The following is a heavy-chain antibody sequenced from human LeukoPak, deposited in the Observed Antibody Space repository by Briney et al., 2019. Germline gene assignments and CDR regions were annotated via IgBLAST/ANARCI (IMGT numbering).Heavy chain of an antibody. J-gene: IGHJ6*03. CDR2: INPSGGST. CDR1: GYTFTSYY. CDR3: ARVRPEFIPVGWVAPDRYYYYMDV. D-gene: IGHD1-14*01. V-gene: IGHV1-46*01. Sequence: ASVKVSCKASGYTFTSYYMHWVRQAPGQGLEWMGIINPSGGSTSYAQKFQGRVTMTRDMSTSTVYMELSSLRSEDTAVYYCARVRPEFIPVGWVAPDRYYYYMDVCGKGTTVTVSS.